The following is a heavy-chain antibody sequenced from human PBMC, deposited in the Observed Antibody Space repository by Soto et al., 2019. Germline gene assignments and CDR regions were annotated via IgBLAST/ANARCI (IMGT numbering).Heavy chain of an antibody. CDR1: GGTFSSYA. CDR3: AKDQASGQGSFGS. Sequence: SVKVSCKASGGTFSSYAISWVRQAPGQGLEWMGGIIPIFGTANYAQKFQGRVTITADKSTSTAYMELNSLRADDTAVYYCAKDQASGQGSFGSWGQGTLVTVSS. V-gene: IGHV1-69*06. J-gene: IGHJ4*02. CDR2: IIPIFGTA. D-gene: IGHD2-15*01.